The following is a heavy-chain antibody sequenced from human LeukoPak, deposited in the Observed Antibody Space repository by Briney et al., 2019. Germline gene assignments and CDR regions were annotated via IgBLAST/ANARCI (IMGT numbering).Heavy chain of an antibody. D-gene: IGHD3-10*01. CDR1: GYTFTGYY. CDR2: INPNSGGT. Sequence: ASVKVSCKASGYTFTGYYMHWVRQAPGQGLEWMGWINPNSGGTNYAQKFQGRVTMTRDTSISTAYMELSRLRSDDTAVYYCARAPYGSGSYADYWGQGTLVTVSS. V-gene: IGHV1-2*02. CDR3: ARAPYGSGSYADY. J-gene: IGHJ4*02.